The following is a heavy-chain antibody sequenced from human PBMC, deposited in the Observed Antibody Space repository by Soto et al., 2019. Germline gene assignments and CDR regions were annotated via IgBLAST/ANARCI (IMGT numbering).Heavy chain of an antibody. J-gene: IGHJ5*02. CDR3: ANSKISPYYDFWSGYYPNNWFDP. Sequence: SLRLSCAASGFPFSSYAMSWVRQAPGKGLEWVSAISGSGGSTYYADSVKGRFTISRDNSKNTLYLQMNSLRAEDTAVYYCANSKISPYYDFWSGYYPNNWFDPWGQGTLVTVSS. CDR2: ISGSGGST. D-gene: IGHD3-3*01. V-gene: IGHV3-23*01. CDR1: GFPFSSYA.